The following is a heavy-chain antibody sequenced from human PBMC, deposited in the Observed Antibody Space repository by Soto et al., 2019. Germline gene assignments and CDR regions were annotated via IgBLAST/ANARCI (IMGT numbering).Heavy chain of an antibody. CDR1: GGTFSSYA. J-gene: IGHJ4*02. CDR2: IIPIFGTA. D-gene: IGHD3-16*02. V-gene: IGHV1-69*01. Sequence: QVQLVQSGAEVKKPGSSVKVSCKASGGTFSSYAISWVRQAPGQGLEWMGGIIPIFGTANYAQKFQGRVTITADESTSTAYMELSSLRSEDTAVYYCATSLTLGDYVWGSYRPLGYWGQGTLVTVSS. CDR3: ATSLTLGDYVWGSYRPLGY.